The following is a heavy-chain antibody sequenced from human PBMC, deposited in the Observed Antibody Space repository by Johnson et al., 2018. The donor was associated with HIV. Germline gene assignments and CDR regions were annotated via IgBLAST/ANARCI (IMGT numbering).Heavy chain of an antibody. CDR1: GFTFEDNG. CDR2: INWNGDST. J-gene: IGHJ3*02. D-gene: IGHD7-27*01. V-gene: IGHV3-20*04. CDR3: ASSALGIMGAFDI. Sequence: EVQLVESGGGLVQPGGSLRLSCAASGFTFEDNGMSWVRQVPGKGLEWVAGINWNGDSTGYADSVRGRLTLSGDNYKNTLYLQRGRRRAEDMDVYSWASSALGIMGAFDIWGQGTMVTFSS.